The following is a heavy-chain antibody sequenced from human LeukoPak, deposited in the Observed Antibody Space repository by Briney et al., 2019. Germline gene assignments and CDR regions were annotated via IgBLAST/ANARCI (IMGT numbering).Heavy chain of an antibody. J-gene: IGHJ6*03. D-gene: IGHD3-9*01. V-gene: IGHV1-24*01. CDR3: ARHHILTGSINYYYYYMDV. CDR1: GYTLTELS. Sequence: ASVKVSCKVSGYTLTELSMHWVRQAPGKGLEWMGGFDPEDGETIYAQKFQDRVTMTEDTFRDTAYMELSSLRSEDTAVYYCARHHILTGSINYYYYYMDVWGKGTTVTISS. CDR2: FDPEDGET.